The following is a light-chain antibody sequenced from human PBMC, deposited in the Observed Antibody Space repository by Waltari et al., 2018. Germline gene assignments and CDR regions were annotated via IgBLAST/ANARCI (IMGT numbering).Light chain of an antibody. Sequence: DIQMTQSPSSLSAFVGDRVTTTCRASQGIRNYLAWFQQKPGEAPRSLIYGTSSLRSGVPSKFSGSGSGTEFTLTISSLQPEDSATYYCQQYATDPFTFGQGTKLEIK. J-gene: IGKJ2*01. CDR2: GTS. V-gene: IGKV1-16*02. CDR1: QGIRNY. CDR3: QQYATDPFT.